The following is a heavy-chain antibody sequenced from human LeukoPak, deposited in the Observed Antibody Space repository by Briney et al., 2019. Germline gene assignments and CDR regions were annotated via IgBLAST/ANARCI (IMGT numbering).Heavy chain of an antibody. CDR3: ARDPTPSSGWYSWGSYFDY. CDR1: GFTSSSYS. J-gene: IGHJ4*02. Sequence: GGSLRLSCAASGFTSSSYSMNWVRQAPGKGLEWVSSISSSSSYIYYADSVKGRFTISRDNAKNSLYLQMNSLRAEDTAVYYCARDPTPSSGWYSWGSYFDYWGQGTLVTVSS. V-gene: IGHV3-21*01. D-gene: IGHD6-19*01. CDR2: ISSSSSYI.